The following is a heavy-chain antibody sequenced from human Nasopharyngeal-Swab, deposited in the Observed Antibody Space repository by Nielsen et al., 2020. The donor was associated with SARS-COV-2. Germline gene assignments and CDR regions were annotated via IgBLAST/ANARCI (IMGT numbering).Heavy chain of an antibody. CDR2: TSIRGTT. CDR1: DDSLRRGGFY. J-gene: IGHJ6*02. V-gene: IGHV4-61*02. D-gene: IGHD1-26*01. CDR3: ARGRPGTYYTYYYGLDV. Sequence: SETLSLTCSVSDDSLRRGGFYWTWIRQPAGRGLEVIGRTSIRGTTNYSPPFKNRVTMSLDTSKKQFFLRLASVSAADMAIYYCARGRPGTYYTYYYGLDVWGQGTTVTVSS.